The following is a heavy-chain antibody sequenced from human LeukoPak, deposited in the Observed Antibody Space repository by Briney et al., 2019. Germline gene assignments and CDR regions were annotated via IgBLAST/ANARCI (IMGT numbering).Heavy chain of an antibody. J-gene: IGHJ4*02. CDR1: GPTFSNYG. Sequence: GGSLRLSCAASGPTFSNYGMSWVRQAPGKGLEWVSSISTTGNYIYYADSVKGRFTISRDNAKNSLYLQMNSLRAEDTAVYYCTRDRSGYTFDDWGQGTLVTVSS. CDR3: TRDRSGYTFDD. D-gene: IGHD5-18*01. CDR2: ISTTGNYI. V-gene: IGHV3-21*01.